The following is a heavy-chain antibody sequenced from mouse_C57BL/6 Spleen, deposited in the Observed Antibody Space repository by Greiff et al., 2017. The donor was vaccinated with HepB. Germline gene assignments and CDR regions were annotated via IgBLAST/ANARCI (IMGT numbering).Heavy chain of an antibody. J-gene: IGHJ1*03. CDR3: ARGGGSTRYFDV. V-gene: IGHV1-64*01. CDR2: IHPNSGST. CDR1: GYTFTSYW. Sequence: VQLQQPGAELVKPGASVKLSCKASGYTFTSYWMHWVKQRPGQGLEWIGMIHPNSGSTNYNEKFKSKATLTVDKSSSTAYMQLSSLTSEDSAVYYCARGGGSTRYFDVWGTGTTVTVSS. D-gene: IGHD1-1*01.